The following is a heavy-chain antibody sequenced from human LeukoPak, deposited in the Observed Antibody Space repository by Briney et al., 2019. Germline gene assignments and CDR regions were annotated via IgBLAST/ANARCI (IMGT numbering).Heavy chain of an antibody. CDR3: AKTHPNYYGSGSYYLNPFDY. CDR1: GFTFSSYG. V-gene: IGHV3-23*01. J-gene: IGHJ4*02. Sequence: LAGGSLRLSCAASGFTFSSYGMNWVRQAPGKGLEWVSAISGSGDSTYYADSVKGRFTISRDNSKNTLYLQMNSLRAEDTAVYYCAKTHPNYYGSGSYYLNPFDYWGQGTLVTVSS. CDR2: ISGSGDST. D-gene: IGHD3-10*01.